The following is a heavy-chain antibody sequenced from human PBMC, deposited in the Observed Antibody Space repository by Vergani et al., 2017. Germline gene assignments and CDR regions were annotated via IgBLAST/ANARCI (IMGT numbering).Heavy chain of an antibody. V-gene: IGHV3-74*03. CDR3: AKEGAHRQYRLPFRGYFDL. J-gene: IGHJ2*01. CDR1: GFSFNSYW. Sequence: DVHLAESGGGFFQPGGSLRLSCSASGFSFNSYWMHWVRQVPGKGLLWVSRIKSDGSITAYADSVKGRFTISRDNAQNTLYLQMNSLRVEDTGVYYCAKEGAHRQYRLPFRGYFDLWGRGTLVTVSS. D-gene: IGHD1-26*01. CDR2: IKSDGSIT.